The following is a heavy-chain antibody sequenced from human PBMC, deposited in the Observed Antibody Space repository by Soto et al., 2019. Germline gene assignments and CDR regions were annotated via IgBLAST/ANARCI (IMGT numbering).Heavy chain of an antibody. Sequence: ASVKVSCKASGYTFTSYGISWVRQAPGQGLEWMRWISAYNGNTNYAQKLQGRVTMTTDTSTSTAYVELRSLRSDDTAVYYCARDFDFWSGLDAFDIWGQGTMVTVSS. D-gene: IGHD3-3*01. J-gene: IGHJ3*02. V-gene: IGHV1-18*01. CDR1: GYTFTSYG. CDR2: ISAYNGNT. CDR3: ARDFDFWSGLDAFDI.